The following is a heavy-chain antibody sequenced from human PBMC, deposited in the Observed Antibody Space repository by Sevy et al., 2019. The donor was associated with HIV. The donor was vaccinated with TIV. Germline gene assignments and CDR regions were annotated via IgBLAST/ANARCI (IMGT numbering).Heavy chain of an antibody. Sequence: GGSLRLSCAASGFTFNTYGLHWVRRAPGKGLEWVAGVSYDGSNKYYADSVKGRFTISRDNAKNTLYLQLNSLRDEDTAVYYCAKETQSLVWRATSYFDYWGQGTLVTVSS. CDR2: VSYDGSNK. J-gene: IGHJ4*02. CDR3: AKETQSLVWRATSYFDY. D-gene: IGHD1-26*01. CDR1: GFTFNTYG. V-gene: IGHV3-30*18.